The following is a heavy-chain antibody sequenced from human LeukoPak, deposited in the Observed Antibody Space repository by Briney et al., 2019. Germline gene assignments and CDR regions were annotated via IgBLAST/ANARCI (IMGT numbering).Heavy chain of an antibody. J-gene: IGHJ4*02. V-gene: IGHV3-30*04. Sequence: GGSLRLSCAASGFTFSSHPMHWVRQAPGKGLEWVAVISFDGSHKYYADSVTGRFTISRDNSKNTLYLQMDSLRTDDTAMYYCARGTYYYDSSGYYYSHYFDYWGQGTLVTVSS. CDR2: ISFDGSHK. D-gene: IGHD3-22*01. CDR1: GFTFSSHP. CDR3: ARGTYYYDSSGYYYSHYFDY.